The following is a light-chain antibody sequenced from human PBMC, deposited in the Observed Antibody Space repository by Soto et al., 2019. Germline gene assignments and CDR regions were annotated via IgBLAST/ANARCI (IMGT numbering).Light chain of an antibody. CDR2: GAS. CDR1: QSVTSR. V-gene: IGKV3-20*01. CDR3: QQYGASPIT. Sequence: EVVFTQSPGTLSLSPGERATLSCRASQSVTSRLAWYQHKPGQAPRLLISGASSRATGIPNRFSGSGSGTDFTLTISRLAPEDFALYYCQQYGASPITFGQGTRLEIK. J-gene: IGKJ5*01.